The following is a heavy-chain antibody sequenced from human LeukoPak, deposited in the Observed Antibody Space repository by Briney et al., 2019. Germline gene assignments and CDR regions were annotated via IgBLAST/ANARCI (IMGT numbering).Heavy chain of an antibody. Sequence: GGSLRLSCAASGFTFSSSAMSWVRQVPGKGLEWVSGISASGGSTSYADSVKGRFTISRDNAKNTLYLQMNSLRAEDTAVYYCARGVWGYDSYGQFDYWGQGTLVTVSS. D-gene: IGHD5-18*01. V-gene: IGHV3-23*01. J-gene: IGHJ4*02. CDR2: ISASGGST. CDR3: ARGVWGYDSYGQFDY. CDR1: GFTFSSSA.